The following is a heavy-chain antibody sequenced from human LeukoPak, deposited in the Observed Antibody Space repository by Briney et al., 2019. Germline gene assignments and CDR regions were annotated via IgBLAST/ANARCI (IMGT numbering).Heavy chain of an antibody. CDR2: ISSSSSTI. CDR1: GSTFSSYS. V-gene: IGHV3-48*01. D-gene: IGHD2-2*01. Sequence: GGSLRLSCAASGSTFSSYSMNWVRQAPGKGLEWVSYISSSSSTIYYADSVKGRFTISRDNAKNSLYLQMNSLRAEDTAVYYCGVVSAAMDDYYGMDVWGQGTTVTVSS. J-gene: IGHJ6*02. CDR3: GVVSAAMDDYYGMDV.